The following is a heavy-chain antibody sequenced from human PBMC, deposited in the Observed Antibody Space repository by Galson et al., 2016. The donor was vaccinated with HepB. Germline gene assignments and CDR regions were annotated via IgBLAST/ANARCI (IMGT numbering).Heavy chain of an antibody. J-gene: IGHJ4*02. D-gene: IGHD4-17*01. Sequence: SLRLSCAASGFTFSSYAMSWVRQAPGKGLEWVSTLSGSGGSTYYADSVKGRFTISRDNSKNTLYLQMNSLRAEDTAVYYCAKDPQGDYDLYYYFDYWGQGTLVTVSS. V-gene: IGHV3-23*01. CDR3: AKDPQGDYDLYYYFDY. CDR1: GFTFSSYA. CDR2: LSGSGGST.